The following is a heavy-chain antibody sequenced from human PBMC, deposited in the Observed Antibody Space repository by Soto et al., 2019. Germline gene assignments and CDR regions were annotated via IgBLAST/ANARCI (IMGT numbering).Heavy chain of an antibody. Sequence: PSETLSLTCTVSGGSISSYYWGWIRQPQGKGLEWIGSIYYSGYTYYNPSLKSRVTISVDTSKNQFSLKLSSVTAADTAVYYCARRRKYSSGWYNIDYLDYWGQGTLVTVPS. CDR3: ARRRKYSSGWYNIDYLDY. J-gene: IGHJ4*02. V-gene: IGHV4-39*01. D-gene: IGHD6-19*01. CDR2: IYYSGYT. CDR1: GGSISSYY.